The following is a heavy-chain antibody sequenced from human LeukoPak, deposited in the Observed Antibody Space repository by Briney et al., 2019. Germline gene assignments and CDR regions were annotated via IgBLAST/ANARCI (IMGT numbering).Heavy chain of an antibody. Sequence: SETLSLTCTVSGGSIRSNYWSWIRQPPGKGLEWIGAIYYTGSTYYNPSLKSRATISVDTSKNHFSLKLTSVTAADTAVYYCARGTGGAAAADFDPWGQGTLVTVSS. V-gene: IGHV4-59*06. CDR3: ARGTGGAAAADFDP. CDR2: IYYTGST. J-gene: IGHJ5*02. D-gene: IGHD6-13*01. CDR1: GGSIRSNY.